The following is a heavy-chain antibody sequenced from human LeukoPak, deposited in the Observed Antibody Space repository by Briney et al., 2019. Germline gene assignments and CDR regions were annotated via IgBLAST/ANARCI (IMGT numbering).Heavy chain of an antibody. CDR2: INHSGST. Sequence: PSETLSLTCAVYGGSFSGYFWSWIRQSPGKGLEWIGQINHSGSTNYNPSLKSRVTISVDTSKNQFSLKLSSVTAADTAVYYCARDPYYYGSGSYRVSGWFDPWGQGTLVTVSS. CDR1: GGSFSGYF. V-gene: IGHV4-34*01. J-gene: IGHJ5*02. D-gene: IGHD3-10*01. CDR3: ARDPYYYGSGSYRVSGWFDP.